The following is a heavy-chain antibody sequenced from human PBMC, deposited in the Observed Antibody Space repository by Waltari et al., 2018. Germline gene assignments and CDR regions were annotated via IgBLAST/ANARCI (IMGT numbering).Heavy chain of an antibody. CDR3: ARVATKTYSSPVPGRPYYYGMDV. V-gene: IGHV3-74*01. CDR1: GFTFSRYW. D-gene: IGHD3-22*01. Sequence: EEQLVESGGGLAQPGESLRLSCAASGFTFSRYWMDWVRQAPGRGLGWVSRINSDGSSRTYADSVKGRFTISRDNAKNTLYVQMNRLRAEDTAVYYCARVATKTYSSPVPGRPYYYGMDVWGQGATVTVSS. J-gene: IGHJ6*02. CDR2: INSDGSSR.